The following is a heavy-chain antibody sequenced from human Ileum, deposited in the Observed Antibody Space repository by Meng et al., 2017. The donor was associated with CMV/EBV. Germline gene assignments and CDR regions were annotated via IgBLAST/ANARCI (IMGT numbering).Heavy chain of an antibody. J-gene: IGHJ4*01. V-gene: IGHV4-30-4*01. CDR1: GGSISTAGYY. Sequence: VSGGSISTAGYYWSWIRQTPGDGLQWIGHIFYSGSTYYNPSLQSRVSISVDTSKNEFSLKLSSVTAADTAIYYCARARRIRGIFFDLWGRGTLVTVSS. CDR2: IFYSGST. D-gene: IGHD3-10*01. CDR3: ARARRIRGIFFDL.